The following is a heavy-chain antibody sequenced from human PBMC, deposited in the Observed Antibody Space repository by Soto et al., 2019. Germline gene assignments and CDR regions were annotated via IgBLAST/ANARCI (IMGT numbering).Heavy chain of an antibody. CDR3: VKGYWKGDV. J-gene: IGHJ6*02. V-gene: IGHV3-23*01. CDR2: ISGSGGSI. D-gene: IGHD1-1*01. CDR1: GLTFSTYA. Sequence: EVPLLESGGGLVQPGGSLRLSCAASGLTFSTYAMNWVRQAPGNGLEWVSAISGSGGSIHYADSVKGRFTISRDNSKNTLYLQMNSLRDEDTAVYHCVKGYWKGDVWGQGTTVTVSS.